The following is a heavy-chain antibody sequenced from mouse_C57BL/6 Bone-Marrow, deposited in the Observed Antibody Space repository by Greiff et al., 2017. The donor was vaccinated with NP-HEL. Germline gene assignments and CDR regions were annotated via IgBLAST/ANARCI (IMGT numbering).Heavy chain of an antibody. Sequence: QVQLQQPGAELVMPGASVKLSCKASGYTFTSYWMHWVKQRPGQGLEWIGEIDPSDSYTNYNQKFKGKSTLTVDKSSSTAYMQLSSLTSEDSAVYYCARNGWLPYFDVWGTGTTVTVSS. D-gene: IGHD2-3*01. CDR1: GYTFTSYW. V-gene: IGHV1-69*01. CDR2: IDPSDSYT. CDR3: ARNGWLPYFDV. J-gene: IGHJ1*03.